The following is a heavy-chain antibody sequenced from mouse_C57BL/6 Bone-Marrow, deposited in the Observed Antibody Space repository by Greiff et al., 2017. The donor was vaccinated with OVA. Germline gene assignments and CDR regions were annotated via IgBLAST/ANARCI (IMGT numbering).Heavy chain of an antibody. D-gene: IGHD2-1*01. J-gene: IGHJ2*01. V-gene: IGHV3-6*01. CDR2: ISYDGSN. CDR3: ARVYYAPLFDY. CDR1: GYSITSGYY. Sequence: EVQLVESGPGLVKPSQSLSLTCSVTGYSITSGYYWNWIRQFPGNKLEWMGYISYDGSNNYNPSLKNRISITRDTSKNQFFLKLNSVTTEDTATYYGARVYYAPLFDYWGQGTTLTVSS.